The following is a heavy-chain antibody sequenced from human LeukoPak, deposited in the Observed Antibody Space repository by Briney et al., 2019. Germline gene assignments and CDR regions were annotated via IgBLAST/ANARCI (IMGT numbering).Heavy chain of an antibody. Sequence: SETLSLTCGVSGYSISRGYYWAWIRQPPGKGLEWIGTIYHIGNTYYTPSLGSRVTISVDTSKNEFSLNLKSVTAADTAVYYCARAGWIITSGIDYWGQGALVTVSS. J-gene: IGHJ4*02. CDR2: IYHIGNT. V-gene: IGHV4-38-2*01. D-gene: IGHD3-10*01. CDR3: ARAGWIITSGIDY. CDR1: GYSISRGYY.